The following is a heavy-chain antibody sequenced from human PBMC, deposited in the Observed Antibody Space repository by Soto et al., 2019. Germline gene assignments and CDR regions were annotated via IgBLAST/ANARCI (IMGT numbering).Heavy chain of an antibody. CDR3: AKDPVWFGETDY. CDR1: GFTFSNAW. Sequence: GGSLRLSCAASGFTFSNAWMSWVRQAPGKGLEWVSAISGSGGSTYYADSVKGRFTISRDNSKNTLYLQMNSLRAEDTAVYYCAKDPVWFGETDYWGQGTLVTVSS. J-gene: IGHJ4*02. D-gene: IGHD3-10*01. CDR2: ISGSGGST. V-gene: IGHV3-23*01.